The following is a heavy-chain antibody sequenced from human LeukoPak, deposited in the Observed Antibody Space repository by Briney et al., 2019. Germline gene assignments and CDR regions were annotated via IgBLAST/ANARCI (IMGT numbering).Heavy chain of an antibody. CDR2: ISGSGGST. CDR1: GFTFSSYG. V-gene: IGHV3-23*01. Sequence: GGSLRLSCAASGFTFSSYGMSWVRQAPGKGLEWVSAISGSGGSTYYADSVKGRFTISRDNSKNTLYLQMNSLRAEDTAVYYCARWIQLRTPLDYWGQGTLVTVSS. D-gene: IGHD5-18*01. J-gene: IGHJ4*02. CDR3: ARWIQLRTPLDY.